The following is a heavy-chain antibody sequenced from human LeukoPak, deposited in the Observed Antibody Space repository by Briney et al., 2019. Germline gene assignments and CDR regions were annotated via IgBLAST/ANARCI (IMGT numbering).Heavy chain of an antibody. J-gene: IGHJ4*02. CDR2: SYYTGST. D-gene: IGHD5-18*01. Sequence: SETLSLTCTVSGGSISSYYWSWIRQPPGKELKWIGYSYYTGSTNYNPSLKSRATISVDTSKNQFSLNLRSVTAADTAMYYCATSRSGYSYADYWGQGTLVTVSS. V-gene: IGHV4-59*08. CDR3: ATSRSGYSYADY. CDR1: GGSISSYY.